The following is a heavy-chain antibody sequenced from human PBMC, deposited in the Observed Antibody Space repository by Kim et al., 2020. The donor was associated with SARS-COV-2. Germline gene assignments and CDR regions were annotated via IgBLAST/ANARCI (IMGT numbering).Heavy chain of an antibody. CDR1: GFTFSDYY. CDR2: IRNKANSYTT. Sequence: GGSLRLSCAASGFTFSDYYMDWVRQAPGKGLEWVGRIRNKANSYTTEYAASVKGRFTISRDESKNSLYLQMNSLKTEDTAVYYCARNPVTTALYFDYWGQETLVTVSS. D-gene: IGHD4-17*01. J-gene: IGHJ4*02. V-gene: IGHV3-72*01. CDR3: ARNPVTTALYFDY.